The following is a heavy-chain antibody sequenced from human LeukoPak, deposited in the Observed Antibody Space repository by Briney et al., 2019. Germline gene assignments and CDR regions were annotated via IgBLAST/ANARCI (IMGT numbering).Heavy chain of an antibody. J-gene: IGHJ4*02. CDR3: ARAEIAVAGTGFDY. Sequence: GASVKVSCKASGYTFTSYDINWVRQATGQGLEWMGWMNPNSGNTGYAQKFQGRVTMTRNTSISTACMELSSLRSEDTAVYYCARAEIAVAGTGFDYWGQGTLVTVSS. CDR1: GYTFTSYD. V-gene: IGHV1-8*01. D-gene: IGHD6-19*01. CDR2: MNPNSGNT.